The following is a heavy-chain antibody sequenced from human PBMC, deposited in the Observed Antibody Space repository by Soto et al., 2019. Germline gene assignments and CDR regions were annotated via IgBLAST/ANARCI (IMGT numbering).Heavy chain of an antibody. Sequence: QVQLVESGGGVVQPGRSLRLSCVASGFNLRSYGMHWFRQAPGKGPEWVAVIWYDGSNEKYADSVKGRFIISRDDSRNTLYLQMNSLRAEDTAVYYCARVYANWEWELPGFWGQGTRVTVSS. V-gene: IGHV3-33*01. CDR3: ARVYANWEWELPGF. J-gene: IGHJ4*02. CDR1: GFNLRSYG. D-gene: IGHD7-27*01. CDR2: IWYDGSNE.